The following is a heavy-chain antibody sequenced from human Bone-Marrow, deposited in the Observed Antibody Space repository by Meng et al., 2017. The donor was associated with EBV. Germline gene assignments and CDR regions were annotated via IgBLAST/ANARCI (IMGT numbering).Heavy chain of an antibody. CDR3: ARDPPKGMATIT. Sequence: EVQLVESGGGLVKPGGALRPACAASGFTFSSYSMNWVRQAPGKGLEWVSSISSSSSYIYYADSVKGRFTISRDNAKNSLYLQMNSLRAEDTAVYYCARDPPKGMATITWGQGTMVTVSS. CDR2: ISSSSSYI. CDR1: GFTFSSYS. V-gene: IGHV3-21*01. J-gene: IGHJ5*02. D-gene: IGHD5-24*01.